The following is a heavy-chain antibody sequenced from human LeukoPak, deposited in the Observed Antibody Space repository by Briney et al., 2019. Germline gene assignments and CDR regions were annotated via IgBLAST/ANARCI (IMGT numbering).Heavy chain of an antibody. CDR1: GFILNNLW. CDR3: ANSISLTQ. J-gene: IGHJ4*02. Sequence: PGGSLRLSCVASGFILNNLWMRWVRQAPGKGLEWVAKIKYDGSEKYYVDSVKGRFTISRDNAKNSLYLQMNTLRADDTAVYYCANSISLTQWGRGTLVTVSS. CDR2: IKYDGSEK. D-gene: IGHD3-9*01. V-gene: IGHV3-7*03.